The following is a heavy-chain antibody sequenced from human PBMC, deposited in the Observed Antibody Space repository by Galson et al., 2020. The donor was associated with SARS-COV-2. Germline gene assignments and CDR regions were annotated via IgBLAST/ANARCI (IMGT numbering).Heavy chain of an antibody. CDR2: IYYSGST. CDR1: GGSISSYY. V-gene: IGHV4-59*01. J-gene: IGHJ4*02. Sequence: SETLFLTCTVSGGSISSYYWSWIRQPPGKGLEWIGYIYYSGSTNYNPSLKSRVTISVDTSKNQFSLKLSSVPAADTAVYYCARDVDGYNHFDYWGQGTLVTVSS. CDR3: ARDVDGYNHFDY. D-gene: IGHD5-12*01.